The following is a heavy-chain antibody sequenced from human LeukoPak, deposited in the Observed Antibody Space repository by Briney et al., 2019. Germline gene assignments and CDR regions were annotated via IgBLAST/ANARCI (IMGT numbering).Heavy chain of an antibody. CDR2: IYYSGST. J-gene: IGHJ4*02. CDR1: GGPISSGGYY. D-gene: IGHD4-17*01. V-gene: IGHV4-31*03. CDR3: ARVPDYGDYVGSFDY. Sequence: SETLSLTCTVSGGPISSGGYYWSWIRQHPGKGLEWIGYIYYSGSTYYNPSLKSRVTISVDTSKNQFSLKLSSVTAADTAVYYCARVPDYGDYVGSFDYWGQGTLVTVSS.